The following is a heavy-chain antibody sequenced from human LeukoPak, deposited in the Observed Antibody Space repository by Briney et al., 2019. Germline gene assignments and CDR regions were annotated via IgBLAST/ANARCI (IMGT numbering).Heavy chain of an antibody. V-gene: IGHV3-7*05. CDR3: AREVYGDNYFDY. J-gene: IGHJ4*02. D-gene: IGHD4-17*01. CDR2: IKQDGSQR. Sequence: PGGSLRLSCAASGFTFGRHWMSWVRQAPGKGPEWVANIKQDGSQRYYVDSVKGRFTISRDNGRNSLFLQMNSLRAEDTAVYYCAREVYGDNYFDYWGQGTLVTVSS. CDR1: GFTFGRHW.